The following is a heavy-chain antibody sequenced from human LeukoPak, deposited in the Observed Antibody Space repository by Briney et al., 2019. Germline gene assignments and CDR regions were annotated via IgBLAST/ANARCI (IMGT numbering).Heavy chain of an antibody. CDR3: ARGKGLGLRASYGMDV. J-gene: IGHJ6*02. Sequence: GESLRLSCAASGFTVSSNYMSWVRQAPGKGLEWVSVIYSGGSTYYADSVKGRFTISRDNSKNTLYLQMNSLRAEDTAVYYCARGKGLGLRASYGMDVWGQGTRSPSP. D-gene: IGHD3-10*01. CDR1: GFTVSSNY. CDR2: IYSGGST. V-gene: IGHV3-66*01.